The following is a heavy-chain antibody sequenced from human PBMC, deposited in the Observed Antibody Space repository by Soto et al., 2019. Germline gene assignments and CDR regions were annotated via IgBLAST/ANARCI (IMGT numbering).Heavy chain of an antibody. CDR1: GFTFRSYS. CDR3: ARQMIVTEGEAFDI. J-gene: IGHJ3*02. Sequence: PGGSLRLSCAASGFTFRSYSMNWVRQAPGKGLEWISYISSSSTTIYYGDSVKGRFTISRDNARNSLYLQMNSLRDEDTAVYYCARQMIVTEGEAFDIWGQGTMVTVS. CDR2: ISSSSTTI. D-gene: IGHD3-22*01. V-gene: IGHV3-48*02.